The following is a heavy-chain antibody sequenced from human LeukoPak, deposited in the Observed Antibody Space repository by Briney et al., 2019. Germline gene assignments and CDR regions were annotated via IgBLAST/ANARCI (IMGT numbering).Heavy chain of an antibody. CDR2: IYGGGNT. D-gene: IGHD6-19*01. V-gene: IGHV3-53*01. CDR1: GFTVSGSY. Sequence: GGSLRLSCAASGFTVSGSYMNWVRQAPGKGLEWVSLIYGGGNTYYADSVKGRFTISRDNSKNTLYLQMNSLRAEDTAVYYCARRGDSGRSFDYWGQGTLVTVSS. CDR3: ARRGDSGRSFDY. J-gene: IGHJ4*02.